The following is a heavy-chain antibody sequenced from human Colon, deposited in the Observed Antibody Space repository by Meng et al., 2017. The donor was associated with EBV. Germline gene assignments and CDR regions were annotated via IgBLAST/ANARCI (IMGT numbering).Heavy chain of an antibody. CDR1: GGSLSSRNW. J-gene: IGHJ2*01. D-gene: IGHD4-17*01. CDR3: ASLYGDSSVWYLDL. CDR2: IYHSGST. V-gene: IGHV4-4*02. Sequence: QGRLQGSGPGLGKPSGTLSLTCAVSGGSLSSRNWWSWVRQPPGKGLEWIGEIYHSGSTNYNPSLKSRVTISVDESKNQFSLRLNSVTAADTAVYYCASLYGDSSVWYLDLWGRGTLVTVSS.